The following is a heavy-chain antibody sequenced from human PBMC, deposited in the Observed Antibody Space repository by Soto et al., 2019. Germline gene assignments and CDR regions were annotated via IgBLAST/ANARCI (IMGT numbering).Heavy chain of an antibody. Sequence: QVQLQESGPGLVKPSETLSLTCTVSGGSISSYYWIWIRQPPGKGLEWIGYMYNTGSTVYNPSLKSRVTISVDTSKNQFSPKLNAVTAADTAVYYCARDLWGYCGTDCYPLDVWGQGTTVTFSS. CDR2: MYNTGST. J-gene: IGHJ6*02. CDR3: ARDLWGYCGTDCYPLDV. D-gene: IGHD2-21*02. CDR1: GGSISSYY. V-gene: IGHV4-59*01.